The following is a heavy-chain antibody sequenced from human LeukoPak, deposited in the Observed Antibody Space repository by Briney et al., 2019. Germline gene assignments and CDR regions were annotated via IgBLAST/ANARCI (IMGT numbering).Heavy chain of an antibody. D-gene: IGHD2-2*01. J-gene: IGHJ4*02. Sequence: GGSLRLSCAASGFTFSSYGMHWVRQAPGKGREWVAFIRYDGSNKYYADSVKGRFTISRDTSKNTLYLQMNSLRAEDTAVYYCEKGSRLGYCSSTSCPARYWGQGTLVTVSS. CDR3: EKGSRLGYCSSTSCPARY. V-gene: IGHV3-30*02. CDR2: IRYDGSNK. CDR1: GFTFSSYG.